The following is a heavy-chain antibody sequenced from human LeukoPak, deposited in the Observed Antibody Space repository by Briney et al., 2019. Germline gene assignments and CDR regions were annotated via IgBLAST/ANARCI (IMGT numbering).Heavy chain of an antibody. J-gene: IGHJ5*02. CDR1: GFTFSRYG. V-gene: IGHV3-30*02. CDR2: IRFDGSNI. Sequence: GGSLRLSCAPSGFTFSRYGMHWVRQAPGKGLDWVAFIRFDGSNIYYADSVKGRFTISRDISKNTLYLQMSSLRSEDTAVYYCARDLGATEVVWFDPWGQGTLVTVSS. D-gene: IGHD1-26*01. CDR3: ARDLGATEVVWFDP.